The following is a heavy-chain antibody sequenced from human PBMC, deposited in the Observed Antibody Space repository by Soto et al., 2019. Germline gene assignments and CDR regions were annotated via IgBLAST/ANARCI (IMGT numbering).Heavy chain of an antibody. Sequence: QSGGSLRLSCAASGFTFSSYAMHWVRQAPGKGLEWVAVISYDGSNKYYADSVKGRFTISRDNSKNTLYLQMNSLRAEDTAVYYCAKDDLIAAAGTADYWGQGTLVTVSS. V-gene: IGHV3-30-3*01. CDR2: ISYDGSNK. D-gene: IGHD6-13*01. CDR3: AKDDLIAAAGTADY. J-gene: IGHJ4*02. CDR1: GFTFSSYA.